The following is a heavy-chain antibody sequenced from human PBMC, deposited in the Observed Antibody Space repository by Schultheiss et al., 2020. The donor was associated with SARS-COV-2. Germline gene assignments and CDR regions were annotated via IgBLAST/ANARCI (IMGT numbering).Heavy chain of an antibody. CDR2: IKSKTDGGTT. Sequence: GGSLRLSCAASGFTFSNAWMSWVRQAPGKGLEWVGRIKSKTDGGTTDYAAPVKGRFTISRDDSKNTLYLQMNSLKTEDTAVYYCARDPYCSSTSCQSFDYWGQGTLVTVSS. V-gene: IGHV3-15*01. CDR1: GFTFSNAW. D-gene: IGHD2-2*01. J-gene: IGHJ4*02. CDR3: ARDPYCSSTSCQSFDY.